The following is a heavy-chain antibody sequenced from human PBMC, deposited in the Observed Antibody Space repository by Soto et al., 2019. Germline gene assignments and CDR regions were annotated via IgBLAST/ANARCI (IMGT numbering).Heavy chain of an antibody. Sequence: GASVKVSCKASGYTFTSYGISWVRQAPGQGLEWMGWISAYNGNTNYAQKLQGRVTMTTDTSTSTAYMELRSLRSDDTAVYYCARGDIVVVPAPAGGYYYYYGMDVWGQGTTVTVSS. D-gene: IGHD2-2*01. J-gene: IGHJ6*02. CDR2: ISAYNGNT. CDR1: GYTFTSYG. CDR3: ARGDIVVVPAPAGGYYYYYGMDV. V-gene: IGHV1-18*04.